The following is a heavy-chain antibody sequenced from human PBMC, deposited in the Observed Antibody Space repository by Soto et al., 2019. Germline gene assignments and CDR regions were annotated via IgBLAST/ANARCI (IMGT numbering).Heavy chain of an antibody. Sequence: QLQLQESGPGLVKPSETVSLTCTVSGDSISSSSLYWGWIRQPPGKGLAWIGSIYNSGKTYYSPSPESRVTISVDTSKNQFSLKQSSVTAADTAVYYCARHGSNSGSYSEYFQYWGQGTLVAVSS. CDR3: ARHGSNSGSYSEYFQY. D-gene: IGHD1-26*01. V-gene: IGHV4-39*01. CDR2: IYNSGKT. CDR1: GDSISSSSLY. J-gene: IGHJ1*01.